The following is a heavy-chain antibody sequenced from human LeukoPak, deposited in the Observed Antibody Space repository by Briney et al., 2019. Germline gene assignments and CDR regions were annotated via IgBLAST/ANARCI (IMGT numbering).Heavy chain of an antibody. J-gene: IGHJ4*02. CDR2: INPNSGGT. CDR3: ARERRGYSYGLTY. V-gene: IGHV1-2*02. CDR1: GYTFTSYY. D-gene: IGHD5-18*01. Sequence: ASVKVSCKASGYTFTSYYMHWVRQAPGQGLEWMGWINPNSGGTNYAQKFQGRVTMTRDTSISTAYMELSRLRSDDTAVYYCARERRGYSYGLTYWGQGTLVTVSS.